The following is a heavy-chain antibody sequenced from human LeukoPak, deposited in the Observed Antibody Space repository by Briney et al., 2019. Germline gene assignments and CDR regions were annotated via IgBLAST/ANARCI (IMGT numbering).Heavy chain of an antibody. CDR2: IYYSGST. CDR3: ARAGTTGRPTGWFDP. V-gene: IGHV4-59*01. Sequence: SETLSLTCTVSGGSISSYYWSWIRQPPGKGLEWIGYIYYSGSTNYNPSLKSRDTISVDTSKNQFSLKLSSVTAADTAVYYCARAGTTGRPTGWFDPWGQGTLVTVSS. D-gene: IGHD1-1*01. CDR1: GGSISSYY. J-gene: IGHJ5*02.